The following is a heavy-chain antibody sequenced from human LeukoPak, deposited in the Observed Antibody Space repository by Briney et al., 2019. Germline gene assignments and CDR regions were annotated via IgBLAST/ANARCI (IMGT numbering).Heavy chain of an antibody. V-gene: IGHV4-39*01. Sequence: SETLSLTCTVSGXSISSSSAYWGWIRQPPGKGLEWIGSIYYSKNTYYNPSLKSRVTISADTSKNQFSLTLGSVSATDTAVYYCVSPRGFSYGYFDYWGQGTLVTASS. CDR2: IYYSKNT. CDR1: GXSISSSSAY. CDR3: VSPRGFSYGYFDY. D-gene: IGHD5-18*01. J-gene: IGHJ4*02.